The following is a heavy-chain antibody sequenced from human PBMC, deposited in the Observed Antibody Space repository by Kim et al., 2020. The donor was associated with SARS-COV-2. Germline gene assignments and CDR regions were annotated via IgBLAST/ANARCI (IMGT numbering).Heavy chain of an antibody. J-gene: IGHJ6*02. Sequence: FQGRVTMTRDTSTSTVYMELSSLRSEDTAVYYCARVKVAAGTFYYYGMDVWGQGTTVTVSS. D-gene: IGHD6-13*01. V-gene: IGHV1-46*01. CDR3: ARVKVAAGTFYYYGMDV.